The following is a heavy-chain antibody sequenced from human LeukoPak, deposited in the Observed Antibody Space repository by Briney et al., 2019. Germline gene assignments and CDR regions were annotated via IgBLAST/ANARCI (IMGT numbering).Heavy chain of an antibody. J-gene: IGHJ4*02. D-gene: IGHD4-17*01. CDR1: GFTFSSYA. Sequence: GGSLRLSCTASGFTFSSYAMNWVRQAPGKGLEWVSGIGAGGTFTYYADSVKGRFTIFRDNSRNTLYLQMNSLRADDTAVYYCAKYYGDYPGYWGQGTLVTVSS. CDR2: IGAGGTFT. V-gene: IGHV3-23*01. CDR3: AKYYGDYPGY.